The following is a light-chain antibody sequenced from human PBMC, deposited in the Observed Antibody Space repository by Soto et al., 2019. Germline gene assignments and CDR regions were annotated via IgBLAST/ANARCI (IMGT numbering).Light chain of an antibody. Sequence: DIQMTQSPSTLSASVGDRVTITCRASQSISSWWAWYQQKPGKAPKLLIYDASSLESGVPARFSASGTGTEFARAISSLQPDDFATYYCQQYNSYSYTFGQGSMLEVK. CDR3: QQYNSYSYT. CDR1: QSISSW. V-gene: IGKV1-5*01. J-gene: IGKJ2*01. CDR2: DAS.